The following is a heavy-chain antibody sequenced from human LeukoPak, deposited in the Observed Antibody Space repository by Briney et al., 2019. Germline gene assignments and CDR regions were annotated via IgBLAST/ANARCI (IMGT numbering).Heavy chain of an antibody. J-gene: IGHJ5*02. CDR3: ARGLGWDSGTYLGA. CDR2: IYYSGST. V-gene: IGHV4-59*01. CDR1: GGSISHFL. D-gene: IGHD1-26*01. Sequence: SETLSLTCTISGGSISHFLWSWIRQPPGKGLEWIGYIYYSGSTKYNPSLKSRVAISIDTSKNQFSLKLSSVTAADTALYYCARGLGWDSGTYLGAWGQGTLVTVSS.